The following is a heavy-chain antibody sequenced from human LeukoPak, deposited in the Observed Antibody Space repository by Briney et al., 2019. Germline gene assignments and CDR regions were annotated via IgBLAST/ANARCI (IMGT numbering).Heavy chain of an antibody. CDR2: IIPIFGTA. J-gene: IGHJ3*02. CDR1: GGTFSSYA. CDR3: ARDPTADIVVVPAAMTGVNAFDI. D-gene: IGHD2-2*01. V-gene: IGHV1-69*05. Sequence: GASVKVSCKACGGTFSSYAISWVRQAPGQGLEWMGRIIPIFGTANYAQKFQGRVTITTDESTSTAYMELSSLRSEDTAVYYCARDPTADIVVVPAAMTGVNAFDIWGQGTMVTVSS.